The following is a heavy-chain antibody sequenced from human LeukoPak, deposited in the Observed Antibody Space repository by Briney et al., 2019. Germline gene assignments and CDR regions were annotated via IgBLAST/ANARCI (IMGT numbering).Heavy chain of an antibody. CDR2: ISWNSGTI. V-gene: IGHV3-9*01. J-gene: IGHJ4*02. CDR1: GFTFDDYA. CDR3: AKDRDGPFDY. Sequence: PGGSLRLSCAASGFTFDDYAMNWVRQAPGKGLEWVSGISWNSGTIGYADSVKGRFTISRDNAKNSLYLQMNSLRAEDTALYYCAKDRDGPFDYWGQGTLVTVSS.